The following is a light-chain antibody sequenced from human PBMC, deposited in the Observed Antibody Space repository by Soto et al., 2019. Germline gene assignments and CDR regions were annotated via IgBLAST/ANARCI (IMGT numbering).Light chain of an antibody. V-gene: IGKV3-20*01. CDR1: QSVRSMY. J-gene: IGKJ1*01. CDR2: DAS. Sequence: EIVLTQSPGTLSLSPGERATLSFRASQSVRSMYLAWYQQKPGQAPRLLIYDASSRATDIPDRFSGSGSGTDFTLTISRLEPEDFAIYYCQHYGNSLWTFGQGTKVDIK. CDR3: QHYGNSLWT.